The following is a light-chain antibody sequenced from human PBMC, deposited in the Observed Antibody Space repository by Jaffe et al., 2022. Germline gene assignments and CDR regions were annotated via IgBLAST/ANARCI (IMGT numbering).Light chain of an antibody. CDR2: AND. CDR1: GSNIGAGYN. Sequence: QSVLTQPPSVSGAPGQSVTISCTGSGSNIGAGYNVHWYQQHPGSVPKLLIYANDRRPSGVPDRFAGSKSGTSASLAITGLQAEDEADYYCQSFDTNLSGYWLFGGGTKLTVL. CDR3: QSFDTNLSGYWL. J-gene: IGLJ3*02. V-gene: IGLV1-40*01.